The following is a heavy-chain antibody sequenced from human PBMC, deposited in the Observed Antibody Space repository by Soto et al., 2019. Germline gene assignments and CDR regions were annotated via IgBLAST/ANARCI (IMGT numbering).Heavy chain of an antibody. V-gene: IGHV1-69*13. CDR1: GGTFSSYA. D-gene: IGHD1-26*01. Sequence: SVKVSCKASGGTFSSYAISWVRQAPGQGLEWMGGIIPIFGTANYAQKFQGRVTITADESTSTAYMELSSLRSEDTAVYYCARDRRYSFSWFYYYCDVIYVRGRGSTDTGS. CDR2: IIPIFGTA. CDR3: ARDRRYSFSWFYYYCDVIYV. J-gene: IGHJ6*02.